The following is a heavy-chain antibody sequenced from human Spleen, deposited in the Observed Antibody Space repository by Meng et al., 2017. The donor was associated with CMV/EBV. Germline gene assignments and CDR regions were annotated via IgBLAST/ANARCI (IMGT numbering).Heavy chain of an antibody. J-gene: IGHJ4*02. CDR2: ISGDSATI. CDR1: GLSFNNYN. CDR3: ATDYSSRVTVPY. Sequence: GGSLRLSCAVSGLSFNNYNMNWVCQTPGKGLEWVSYISGDSATIYHADSVKGRFSISRDNAKNSLYLQMNSVRAEDTAVYYCATDYSSRVTVPYWGQGTLVTVSS. D-gene: IGHD4-11*01. V-gene: IGHV3-48*04.